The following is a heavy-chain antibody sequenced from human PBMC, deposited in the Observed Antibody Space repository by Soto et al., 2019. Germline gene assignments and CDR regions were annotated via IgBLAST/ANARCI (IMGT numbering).Heavy chain of an antibody. Sequence: GASVKVSCKASGGTFSSYSISWVLRAPGEGLEWMGGIIPIFGTANYAQKFQGRVTITADESTSTAYMELSSLRSEDTAVYYCASKLAVAGPTYYYYGMDVWGQGTTVTVSS. CDR1: GGTFSSYS. J-gene: IGHJ6*02. CDR2: IIPIFGTA. CDR3: ASKLAVAGPTYYYYGMDV. V-gene: IGHV1-69*13. D-gene: IGHD6-19*01.